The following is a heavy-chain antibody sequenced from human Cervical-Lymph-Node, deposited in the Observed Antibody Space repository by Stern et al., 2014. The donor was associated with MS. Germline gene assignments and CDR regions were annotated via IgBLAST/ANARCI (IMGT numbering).Heavy chain of an antibody. J-gene: IGHJ6*02. D-gene: IGHD1-14*01. Sequence: QLQLQESGPGLVTPSQTLSLTCTVSGDSISSGRYYWSWIRHHPGKGLEWIGHIYNSGSPYYNPSLKSRVTMSVDTSKNQVSLKLSSVTAADTAVYYCARGAGGTQIPHHYYYYGVDVWGQGTTVTVSS. CDR3: ARGAGGTQIPHHYYYYGVDV. CDR1: GDSISSGRYY. V-gene: IGHV4-31*03. CDR2: IYNSGSP.